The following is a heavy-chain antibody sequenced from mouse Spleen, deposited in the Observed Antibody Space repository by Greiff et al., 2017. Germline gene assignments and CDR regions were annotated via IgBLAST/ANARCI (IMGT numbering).Heavy chain of an antibody. V-gene: IGHV3-1*01. D-gene: IGHD2-1*01. CDR2: ISYSGST. J-gene: IGHJ3*01. CDR3: ARDALYGNYGAWFAY. Sequence: EVKLQESGPGMVKPSQSLSLTCTVTGYSITSGYDWHWIRHFPGNKLEWMGYISYSGSTNYNPSLKSRISITHDTSKNHFFLKLNSVTTEDTATYYCARDALYGNYGAWFAYWGQGTLVTVSA. CDR1: GYSITSGYD.